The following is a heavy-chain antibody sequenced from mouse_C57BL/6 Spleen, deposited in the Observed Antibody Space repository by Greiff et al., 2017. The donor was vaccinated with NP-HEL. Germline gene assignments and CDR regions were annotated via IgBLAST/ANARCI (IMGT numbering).Heavy chain of an antibody. CDR3: ARAGYDGYFSLYYFDY. Sequence: QVQLQQPGTELVQPGASVKLSCKASGYTFTSYWMHWVKQRPGQGLEWIGNINPSNGGTNYNETFKSKATLTVDKSSSTAYMQLSSLTSEDTAVYCSARAGYDGYFSLYYFDYWGQGTTLTVSS. CDR2: INPSNGGT. J-gene: IGHJ2*01. V-gene: IGHV1-53*01. D-gene: IGHD2-3*01. CDR1: GYTFTSYW.